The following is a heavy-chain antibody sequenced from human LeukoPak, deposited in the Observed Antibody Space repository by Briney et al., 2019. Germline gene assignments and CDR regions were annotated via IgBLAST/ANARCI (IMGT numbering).Heavy chain of an antibody. CDR1: GYTFTIYD. CDR2: ISAFNGNT. CDR3: ARVYSSAFDH. V-gene: IGHV1-18*01. J-gene: IGHJ4*02. D-gene: IGHD3-10*01. Sequence: ASVTVSFTASGYTFTIYDIVWVRQAPGQGLEWMGWISAFNGNTNNAQKVQGRVTMTTDTSTSTAYMELRSLTSDDTAMYYCARVYSSAFDHWGQGTLVTVTS.